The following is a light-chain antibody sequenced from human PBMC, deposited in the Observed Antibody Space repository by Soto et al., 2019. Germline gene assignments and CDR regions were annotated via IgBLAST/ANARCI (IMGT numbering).Light chain of an antibody. CDR3: QQYGSSTCT. CDR2: GAS. Sequence: EIVLSQPQGTLSFSRARIPVLSWRASQSVSGNYLACYQQKPGQAPRLLIYGASNRATGIPDRFSGSRSGTDFTLTISRLQPKDIAVYYCQQYGSSTCTFGQGTKLDI. V-gene: IGKV3-20*01. J-gene: IGKJ1*01. CDR1: QSVSGNY.